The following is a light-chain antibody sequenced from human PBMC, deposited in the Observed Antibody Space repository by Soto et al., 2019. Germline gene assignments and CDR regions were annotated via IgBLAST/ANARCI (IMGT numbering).Light chain of an antibody. V-gene: IGLV6-57*03. J-gene: IGLJ2*01. Sequence: NFMLTQPHSVSESPGKTVTISCTRSGGRIASNYVQWYQQRPGRAPPTVIYEDKERPSGIPARFSGSIDSSSNSASLTISGLKTEDEADYYCQSYDSDSYVVFGGGTKLTVL. CDR2: EDK. CDR1: GGRIASNY. CDR3: QSYDSDSYVV.